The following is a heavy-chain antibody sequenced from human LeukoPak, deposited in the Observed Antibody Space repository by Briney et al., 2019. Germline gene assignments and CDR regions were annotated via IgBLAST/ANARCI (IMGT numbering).Heavy chain of an antibody. J-gene: IGHJ4*02. CDR2: ISTDGSRT. D-gene: IGHD3-22*01. Sequence: PGGSLRLSCTASGFTFSSYWMHWVRQAPGKGLLWVSLISTDGSRTTYADSVKGRFTISRDNAKNTLYLQMNSLRAEDTAVYYCATYYYDSSGYYYLGYWGQGTLVTVSS. CDR1: GFTFSSYW. V-gene: IGHV3-74*01. CDR3: ATYYYDSSGYYYLGY.